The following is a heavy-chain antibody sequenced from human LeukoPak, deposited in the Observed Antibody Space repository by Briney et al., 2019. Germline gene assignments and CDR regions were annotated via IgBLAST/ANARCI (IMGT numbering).Heavy chain of an antibody. Sequence: GSLRLSCAASGFTFSSYAMHWVRQAPGKGLGWVAVISYDGSNKYYADSVKGRFTISRVNSKNTLYLQMNSLRAEDTAVYYCARDGLVRLVGATRGAFDIWGQGTMVTVSS. J-gene: IGHJ3*02. CDR2: ISYDGSNK. D-gene: IGHD1-26*01. V-gene: IGHV3-30*04. CDR3: ARDGLVRLVGATRGAFDI. CDR1: GFTFSSYA.